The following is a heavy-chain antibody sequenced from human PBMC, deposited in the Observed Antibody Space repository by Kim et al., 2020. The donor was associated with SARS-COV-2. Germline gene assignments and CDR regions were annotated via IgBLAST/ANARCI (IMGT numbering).Heavy chain of an antibody. CDR3: ATELPDLPIDY. CDR2: IYSGGNT. CDR1: GFTVSSNY. Sequence: GGSLRLSCAASGFTVSSNYMSWVRQAPGKGLEWVSVIYSGGNTYYADSVKGRFTISRDNSKNTLYLQMNSLRAEDTAVYYCATELPDLPIDYWGQGTLVTVSS. D-gene: IGHD3-9*01. V-gene: IGHV3-53*01. J-gene: IGHJ4*02.